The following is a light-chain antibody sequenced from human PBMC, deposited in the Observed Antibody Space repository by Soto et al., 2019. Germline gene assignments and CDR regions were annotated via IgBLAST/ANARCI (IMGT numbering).Light chain of an antibody. CDR2: DAS. J-gene: IGKJ4*01. Sequence: EIVLTQSPATLSLSPGARATLSCRASQSVSTFLAWYQQKPGQAPRLLIYDASNRASGIPARFSGSGSETDFTLTISSLEPEDFAVYYCQQRTPWLTFGGGTKVEIK. CDR1: QSVSTF. V-gene: IGKV3-11*01. CDR3: QQRTPWLT.